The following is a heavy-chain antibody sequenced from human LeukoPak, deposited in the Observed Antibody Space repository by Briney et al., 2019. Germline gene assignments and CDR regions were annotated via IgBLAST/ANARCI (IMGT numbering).Heavy chain of an antibody. J-gene: IGHJ4*02. D-gene: IGHD2-21*01. V-gene: IGHV3-43*01. CDR2: ITWDGGST. CDR3: ARERRRVIGL. Sequence: GGSLRLSCAASGFTFDDYTMHWARQVPRKGLQWVCLITWDGGSTFYADPVKGRFTISRDNSKKSLSLQMYGLSTEDTALYYCARERRRVIGLWGQGTRVTVSS. CDR1: GFTFDDYT.